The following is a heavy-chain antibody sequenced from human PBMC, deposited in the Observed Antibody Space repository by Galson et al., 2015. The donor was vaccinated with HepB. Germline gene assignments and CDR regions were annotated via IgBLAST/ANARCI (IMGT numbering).Heavy chain of an antibody. CDR3: VTQPHTAMVWGDFDY. Sequence: ETLSLTCTVSGGSISSSSYYWGWIRQPPGKGLEWIGSIYYSGSTYYNPSLKSRVTISVETSKNQFSLKLSSVIAADTAVYYCVTQPHTAMVWGDFDYWGQGTLVTVSS. CDR1: GGSISSSSYY. CDR2: IYYSGST. J-gene: IGHJ4*02. V-gene: IGHV4-39*01. D-gene: IGHD5-18*01.